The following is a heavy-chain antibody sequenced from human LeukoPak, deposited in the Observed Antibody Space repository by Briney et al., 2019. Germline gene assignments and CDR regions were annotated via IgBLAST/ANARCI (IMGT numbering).Heavy chain of an antibody. CDR3: ARETTGWYRALDS. V-gene: IGHV4-39*02. D-gene: IGHD6-19*01. Sequence: SETLSLTCTVSGGSISSSSYYWGWIRQPPGKGLEWIGSIYYSGSTYYNPSLKSRVTISVDTSKNQFSLKLSSVTAADTAVYYCARETTGWYRALDSWGQGTLVTVSS. CDR2: IYYSGST. CDR1: GGSISSSSYY. J-gene: IGHJ4*02.